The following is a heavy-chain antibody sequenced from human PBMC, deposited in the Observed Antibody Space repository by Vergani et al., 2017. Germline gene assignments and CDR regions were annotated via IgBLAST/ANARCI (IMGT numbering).Heavy chain of an antibody. D-gene: IGHD3-16*02. Sequence: QVQLQESGPGLVKPSQTLSLTCTVSGGPISSGGYYWSWIRQHPGKGLEWIGYIYYSGSTYYNPSLKSRVTISVDTSKNQFSLKLSSVTAADTAVYYCARGAIWGSYRYRPIPDYGGQGTLVTVSS. V-gene: IGHV4-31*03. CDR2: IYYSGST. CDR1: GGPISSGGYY. CDR3: ARGAIWGSYRYRPIPDY. J-gene: IGHJ4*02.